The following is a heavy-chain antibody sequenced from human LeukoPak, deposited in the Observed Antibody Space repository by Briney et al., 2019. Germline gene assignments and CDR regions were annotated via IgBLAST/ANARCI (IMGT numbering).Heavy chain of an antibody. J-gene: IGHJ4*02. Sequence: SETLSLTCTVSGDSISVYYWSWIRQPPGEGLEGIGFINDSGSTPDNPSLKSRVTISVDPSKNLFSLEVTSVTAADTAVYYCARTYRTTVTHYYFDHWGQGAPVTVSS. CDR1: GDSISVYY. CDR2: INDSGST. CDR3: ARTYRTTVTHYYFDH. D-gene: IGHD4-17*01. V-gene: IGHV4-59*08.